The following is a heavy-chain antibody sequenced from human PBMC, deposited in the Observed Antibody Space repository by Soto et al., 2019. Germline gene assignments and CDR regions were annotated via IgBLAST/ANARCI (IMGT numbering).Heavy chain of an antibody. CDR3: ARAIASTWFDC. Sequence: SVKVSXKASGYTFSVYYLHCLVQSPGQGPEWMGWIDPKSGGAHYANNFQGRVTLTWDTSLSTAYMDLSSLRSDDTAVYYCARAIASTWFDCWGQGSLVTVSS. CDR1: GYTFSVYY. D-gene: IGHD3-16*01. J-gene: IGHJ4*02. CDR2: IDPKSGGA. V-gene: IGHV1-2*07.